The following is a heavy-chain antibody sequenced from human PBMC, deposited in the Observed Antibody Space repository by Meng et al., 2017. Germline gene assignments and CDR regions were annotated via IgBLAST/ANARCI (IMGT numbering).Heavy chain of an antibody. V-gene: IGHV1-2*02. D-gene: IGHD3-10*01. J-gene: IGHJ5*02. CDR1: GYTFTGYY. CDR2: INPNSGGT. CDR3: ARDRLRGEFDP. Sequence: QGPLGQSGSELKKPGASGKVSCKASGYTFTGYYMHWVRQAPGQGLEWMGWINPNSGGTNYAQKLQGRVTMTTDTSTSTAYMELRSLRSDDTAVYYCARDRLRGEFDPWGQGTLVTVSS.